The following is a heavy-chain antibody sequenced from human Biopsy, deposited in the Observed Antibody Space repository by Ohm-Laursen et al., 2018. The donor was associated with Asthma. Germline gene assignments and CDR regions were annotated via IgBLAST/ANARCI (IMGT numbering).Heavy chain of an antibody. Sequence: PTQTLTLTCTFSGLSLSTRAMCVTWIRQPPGKALEGLALHFSYAHKYYNSSPRTRLTISKGTSKNLVVLTMTNMEPVDITTYYCARIRQCYCGPSSCLNYGVDVWGQGTTVTVSS. CDR1: GLSLSTRAMC. CDR3: ARIRQCYCGPSSCLNYGVDV. CDR2: HFSYAHK. D-gene: IGHD2-21*01. J-gene: IGHJ6*02. V-gene: IGHV2-70*01.